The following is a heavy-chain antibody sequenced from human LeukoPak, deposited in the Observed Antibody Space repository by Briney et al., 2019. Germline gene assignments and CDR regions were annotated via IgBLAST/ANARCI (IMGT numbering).Heavy chain of an antibody. CDR2: IRGSGVST. CDR3: AKTSRNYYDTSGHSVWDY. D-gene: IGHD3-22*01. J-gene: IGHJ4*01. Sequence: PGGSLRLSCAASGFTFTNYAMSWVRQAPGKGLEWVSAIRGSGVSTYYADSAKGRFTFSRDNSKKKLNLQVKSLRAKDTAVSYFAKTSRNYYDTSGHSVWDYWGQGTLVTVSS. CDR1: GFTFTNYA. V-gene: IGHV3-23*01.